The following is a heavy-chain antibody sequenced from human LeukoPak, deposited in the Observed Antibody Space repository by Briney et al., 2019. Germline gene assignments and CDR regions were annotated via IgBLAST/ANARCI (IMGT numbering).Heavy chain of an antibody. CDR1: GGSLSSYY. CDR2: IYYSGST. V-gene: IGHV4-59*12. CDR3: ARDSSWHESDY. Sequence: SETLSLTCTVSGGSLSSYYWSWIRQPPGKGLEWIGYIYYSGSTNYNPSLKSRVTISVDTSKNQFSLNLSSVTAADTAVYYCARDSSWHESDYWGQGTLVTVSS. D-gene: IGHD6-13*01. J-gene: IGHJ4*02.